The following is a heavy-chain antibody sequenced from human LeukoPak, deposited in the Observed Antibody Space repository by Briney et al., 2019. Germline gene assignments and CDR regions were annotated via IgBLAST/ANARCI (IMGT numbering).Heavy chain of an antibody. CDR1: GYTFTSYY. Sequence: ASVKVSCKASGYTFTSYYMHWVRQAPGQGLEWMGRINPNSGGTNYAQKFQGRVTMTRDTSISTAYMELSRLRSDDTAVHYCARVTPLYYYYYGMDVWGQGTTVTVSS. J-gene: IGHJ6*02. V-gene: IGHV1-2*06. CDR2: INPNSGGT. CDR3: ARVTPLYYYYYGMDV.